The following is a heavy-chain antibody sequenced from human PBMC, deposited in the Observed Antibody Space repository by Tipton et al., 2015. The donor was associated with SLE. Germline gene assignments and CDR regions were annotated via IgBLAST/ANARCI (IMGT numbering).Heavy chain of an antibody. V-gene: IGHV4-34*01. J-gene: IGHJ2*01. Sequence: TLSLTCAVYGGSFSGYYWSWIRQPPGKGLEWIGEINHSGSTNYNPSLKSRVTISVDTSKNQFSLKLSSVTAADTAVYYCAVDYGSGSHDWYFDLWGRGTLVAVSS. CDR1: GGSFSGYY. CDR3: AVDYGSGSHDWYFDL. D-gene: IGHD3-10*01. CDR2: INHSGST.